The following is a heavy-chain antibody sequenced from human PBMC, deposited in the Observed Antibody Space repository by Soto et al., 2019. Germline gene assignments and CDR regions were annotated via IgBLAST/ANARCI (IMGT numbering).Heavy chain of an antibody. J-gene: IGHJ6*02. CDR2: IYYSGST. Sequence: SETLSLTCTVSDGYVRSGSYYCSWIRQPPGKGLEWIGYIYYSGSTNYNPSLKSRVTISVDTSKNQFSLKLSSVTAADTAVYYCARDSAPASDYYGMDVWGQGTTVTVSS. CDR3: ARDSAPASDYYGMDV. D-gene: IGHD2-2*01. V-gene: IGHV4-61*01. CDR1: DGYVRSGSYY.